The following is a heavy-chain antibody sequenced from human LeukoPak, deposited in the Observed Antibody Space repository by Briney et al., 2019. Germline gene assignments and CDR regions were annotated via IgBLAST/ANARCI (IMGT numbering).Heavy chain of an antibody. CDR1: GFTFSDYS. Sequence: GGSLRLSCAASGFTFSDYSMNWVRQAPGKGLEWVSYISSSSSPIYYADSVKGRFTISRDNAKNSLYLQMNSLRAEDTAVYYCARSRGSSAPEYWGQGTLVTVSS. CDR2: ISSSSSPI. J-gene: IGHJ4*02. CDR3: ARSRGSSAPEY. V-gene: IGHV3-48*01. D-gene: IGHD6-6*01.